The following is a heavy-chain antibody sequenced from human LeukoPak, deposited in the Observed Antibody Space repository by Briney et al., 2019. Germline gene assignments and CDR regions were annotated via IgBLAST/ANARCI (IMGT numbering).Heavy chain of an antibody. CDR1: GESFDGFY. V-gene: IGHV4-34*01. J-gene: IGHJ5*02. D-gene: IGHD3-9*01. CDR2: INYSGMS. Sequence: SETLSLTCAVYGESFDGFYWNWIRQSPGKGLEWIGEINYSGMSDYNPALKSRVAISADSSKRQFPLDITSVTAADTAVYYCAIRLATSRLATATTWFDPWGQGTLVSVSS. CDR3: AIRLATSRLATATTWFDP.